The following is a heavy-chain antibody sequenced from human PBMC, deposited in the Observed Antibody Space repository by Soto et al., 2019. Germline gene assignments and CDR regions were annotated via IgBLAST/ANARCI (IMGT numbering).Heavy chain of an antibody. D-gene: IGHD5-12*01. CDR2: IIPIFGTA. CDR1: GGTFSSYA. Sequence: ASVKVSCKASGGTFSSYAISWVRQAPGQGLEWMGGIIPIFGTANYAQKFQGRVTITADESTSTAYMELSSLRSDDTAVYYCARERSRWLRTVGVADILGGPGYWEVSDYYYGMDVWGQGTTVTVS. CDR3: ARERSRWLRTVGVADILGGPGYWEVSDYYYGMDV. J-gene: IGHJ6*02. V-gene: IGHV1-69*13.